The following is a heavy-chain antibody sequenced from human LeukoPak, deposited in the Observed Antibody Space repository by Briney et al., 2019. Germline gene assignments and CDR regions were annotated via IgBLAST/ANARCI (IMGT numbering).Heavy chain of an antibody. V-gene: IGHV1-18*01. CDR1: GYTFTSYG. J-gene: IGHJ4*02. CDR2: ISAYNGNT. Sequence: ASVKVSCKASGYTFTSYGISWVRQAPGQGLEWMGWISAYNGNTNYAQKLQGRVTMTTDTSTRTAYMELRSLRSDDTAVYYCVSGDEAGYSSGWYAYWGQGTLVTVSS. D-gene: IGHD6-19*01. CDR3: VSGDEAGYSSGWYAY.